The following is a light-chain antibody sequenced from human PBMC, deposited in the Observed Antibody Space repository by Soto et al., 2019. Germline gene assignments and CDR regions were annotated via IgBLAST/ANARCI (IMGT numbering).Light chain of an antibody. Sequence: DIVMTQSPDSLPVSLGERATINCKSSQSVLYSFTSKNYLAWYQQKPGQPPKLLISWASTRESGVPDRFSGRGSGTDFTLTISSLQAEDVAVYYCQHYANVPWTFGQGPKVEIK. J-gene: IGKJ1*01. V-gene: IGKV4-1*01. CDR1: QSVLYSFTSKNY. CDR3: QHYANVPWT. CDR2: WAS.